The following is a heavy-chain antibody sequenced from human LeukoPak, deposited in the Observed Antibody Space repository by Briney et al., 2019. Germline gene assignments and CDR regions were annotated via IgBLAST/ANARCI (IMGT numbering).Heavy chain of an antibody. J-gene: IGHJ6*03. CDR1: GYSSTSHY. CDR3: ARVRSESDSSGWYMDNNYYYMDV. Sequence: ASVTVSFKASGYSSTSHYMHWVRQAPGQGLEWLGLINPSGSSTLYAQKFQGRVTMTRDMSTTTDYMELNSLRAEDTAIYYCARVRSESDSSGWYMDNNYYYMDVWGKGTTVTVSS. CDR2: INPSGSST. V-gene: IGHV1-46*01. D-gene: IGHD6-19*01.